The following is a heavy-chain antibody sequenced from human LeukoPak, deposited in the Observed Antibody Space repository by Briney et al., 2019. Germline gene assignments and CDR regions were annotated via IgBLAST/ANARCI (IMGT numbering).Heavy chain of an antibody. D-gene: IGHD1-26*01. CDR1: GGSISSYY. V-gene: IGHV4-59*01. Sequence: SETLSLTRTVSGGSISSYYWSWNRQPPGKGLEWIGYIYHSGSTNYNPSLKSRVTISVDTSKNQFSLRLNSVTAADTAVYYCARSRAFNSGAFDPWGQGSLVTVSS. J-gene: IGHJ5*02. CDR2: IYHSGST. CDR3: ARSRAFNSGAFDP.